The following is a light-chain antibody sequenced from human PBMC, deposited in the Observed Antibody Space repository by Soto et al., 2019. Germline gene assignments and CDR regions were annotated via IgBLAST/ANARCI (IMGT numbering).Light chain of an antibody. J-gene: IGKJ4*01. CDR3: QQLSRYPLT. V-gene: IGKV1-9*01. CDR2: SAS. CDR1: QALSNY. Sequence: DIQFTHSPSVLSASVGATVTNTXXASQALSNYLAWYQQKPGKAPDLLIYSASTLQSGVPSRFSGSGSETEFSLTIRALQPEDFATYYCQQLSRYPLTFGGGTKVDIK.